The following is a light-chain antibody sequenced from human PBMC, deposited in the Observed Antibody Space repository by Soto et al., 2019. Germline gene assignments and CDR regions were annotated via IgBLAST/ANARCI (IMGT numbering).Light chain of an antibody. Sequence: QYVLTQPPSASGTPGQRVTISCSGGSSNIGSNTVSWYQQLPGTAPKLVMYVNNQRSSGVPDRFSGSKSGTSASLAISGLQSEDEADYYCATWDDSLNGPVFGGGTKLTVL. CDR1: SSNIGSNT. J-gene: IGLJ2*01. V-gene: IGLV1-44*01. CDR2: VNN. CDR3: ATWDDSLNGPV.